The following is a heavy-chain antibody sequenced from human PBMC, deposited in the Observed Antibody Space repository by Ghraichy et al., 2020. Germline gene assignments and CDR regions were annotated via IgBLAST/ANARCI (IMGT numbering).Heavy chain of an antibody. J-gene: IGHJ5*02. CDR3: ARLIPDIVVVPTARGWFDP. Sequence: SETLSLTCTVSDGSISSSSYYWGWIRQPPGKGLEWIGSIYYSGSSYYNPSLKSRVTISVDTSKNQLSLKLSSVTAADTAVYYCARLIPDIVVVPTARGWFDPWGQGTLVTVSS. D-gene: IGHD2-2*01. CDR1: DGSISSSSYY. CDR2: IYYSGSS. V-gene: IGHV4-39*01.